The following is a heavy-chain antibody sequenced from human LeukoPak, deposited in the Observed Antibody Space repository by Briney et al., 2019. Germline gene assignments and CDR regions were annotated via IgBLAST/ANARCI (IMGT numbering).Heavy chain of an antibody. CDR1: GYTFTSYY. CDR2: INPSGGST. J-gene: IGHJ4*02. CDR3: AREVGATDYFDY. V-gene: IGHV1-46*01. D-gene: IGHD1-26*01. Sequence: ASVKVSCKASGYTFTSYYMHWVRQAPGQGLEWMGIINPSGGSTSYAQKFQGRVTMTRDMSTSTVYMELSSLRSEDTAVYYCAREVGATDYFDYWGQGTLVTVSS.